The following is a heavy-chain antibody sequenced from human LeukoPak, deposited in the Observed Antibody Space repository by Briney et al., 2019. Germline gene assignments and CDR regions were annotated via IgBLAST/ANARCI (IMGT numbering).Heavy chain of an antibody. CDR3: ARGPVIEI. CDR1: GGSLSGYF. D-gene: IGHD2/OR15-2a*01. V-gene: IGHV4-34*01. Sequence: SETLSLTCAVYGGSLSGYFCIWIRQPPGKGLEWIGEINHSGRSNYNPSLKRRVTISVDTSKNQFSLKLSSVTAADTAVYYCARGPVIEIWGQGTLVTVSS. CDR2: INHSGRS. J-gene: IGHJ4*02.